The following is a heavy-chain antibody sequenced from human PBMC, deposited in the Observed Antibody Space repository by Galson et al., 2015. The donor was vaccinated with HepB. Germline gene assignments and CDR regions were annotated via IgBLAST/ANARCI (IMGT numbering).Heavy chain of an antibody. V-gene: IGHV3-66*02. CDR2: IYSGGST. Sequence: SLRLSCAASGFTVSSNYMSWVRQAPGKGLEWVSVIYSGGSTSYADSVKGRFTISRDNSENTLFLQMNSLRAEDTAVYYCARESKWGYYDNYWGQGTLVTVSS. CDR1: GFTVSSNY. D-gene: IGHD3-22*01. CDR3: ARESKWGYYDNY. J-gene: IGHJ4*02.